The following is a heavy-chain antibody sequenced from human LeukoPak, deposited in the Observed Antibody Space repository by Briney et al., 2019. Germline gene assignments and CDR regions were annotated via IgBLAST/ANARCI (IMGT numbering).Heavy chain of an antibody. J-gene: IGHJ4*02. CDR3: ARTPTSAWSGVGDY. CDR1: GFTFRNYW. Sequence: GGSLRLSCVASGFTFRNYWMSWVRQAPGKGLEWVANTKEDGSEEYYIDSVKGRFTISRDNAKNSLYLQMNSLGAEDTAVYYCARTPTSAWSGVGDYWGQGTLVTVSS. V-gene: IGHV3-7*03. CDR2: TKEDGSEE. D-gene: IGHD6-19*01.